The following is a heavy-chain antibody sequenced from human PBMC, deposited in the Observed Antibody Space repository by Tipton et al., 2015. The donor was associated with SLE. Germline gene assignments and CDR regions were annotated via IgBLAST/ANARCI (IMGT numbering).Heavy chain of an antibody. CDR3: ARTDSGGDLFVFDS. J-gene: IGHJ4*02. V-gene: IGHV4-61*01. D-gene: IGHD2-21*01. Sequence: TLSLTCTVSGDSISTGPYYWTWIRQPPGKGLEWIGHIYYTGTTNYSPSLKSRLTISVDTSKNQFSLKLTSVTAADTAVYYCARTDSGGDLFVFDSWGQGSLVTVSS. CDR1: GDSISTGPYY. CDR2: IYYTGTT.